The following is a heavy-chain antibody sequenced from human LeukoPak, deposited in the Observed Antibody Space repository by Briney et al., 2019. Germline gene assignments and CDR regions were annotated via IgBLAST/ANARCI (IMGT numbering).Heavy chain of an antibody. D-gene: IGHD2-15*01. V-gene: IGHV3-30*18. Sequence: GRSLRLSCAASGFTFSSYGMHWVRQAPGKGLEWVAVISYDGSNKYYADSVKGRFTISRDNSKNTLYLQMNSLRAEDTAVYYCANLASYCSGGSCYSEEFDYWGQGTLVTVSS. CDR1: GFTFSSYG. CDR2: ISYDGSNK. J-gene: IGHJ4*02. CDR3: ANLASYCSGGSCYSEEFDY.